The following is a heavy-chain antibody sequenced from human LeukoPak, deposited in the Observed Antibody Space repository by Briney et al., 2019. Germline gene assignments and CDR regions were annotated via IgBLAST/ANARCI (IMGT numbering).Heavy chain of an antibody. V-gene: IGHV4-34*01. CDR3: ARGLTGSGAFQH. CDR1: GGSFSGYY. Sequence: SETLSLTCAVYGGSFSGYYWSWIRQPPGKGLEWIGEINHSGSTNYNPSLKSRVTISVDTSKNQFSLKLSSVTAADTAVYYCARGLTGSGAFQHWGQGTLVTVSS. D-gene: IGHD1-1*01. CDR2: INHSGST. J-gene: IGHJ1*01.